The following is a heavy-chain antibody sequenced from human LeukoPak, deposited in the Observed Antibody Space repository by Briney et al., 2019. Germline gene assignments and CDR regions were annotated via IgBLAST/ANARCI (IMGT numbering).Heavy chain of an antibody. CDR3: ARCDYYDSSGLDY. D-gene: IGHD3-22*01. CDR1: GFTVSSNY. CDR2: IYSGGST. Sequence: GGSLRLSCAASGFTVSSNYMSWVRQAPGKGLEWVSVIYSGGSTYYADSVKGRLTISRHNSKNTLYLQINSLRAEDTAVYYCARCDYYDSSGLDYWGQGTLVTVSS. J-gene: IGHJ4*02. V-gene: IGHV3-53*04.